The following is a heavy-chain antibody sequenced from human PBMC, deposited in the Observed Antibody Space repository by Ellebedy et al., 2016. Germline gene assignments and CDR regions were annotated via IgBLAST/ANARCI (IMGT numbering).Heavy chain of an antibody. CDR1: GDSVTGYY. D-gene: IGHD3-3*01. CDR3: ARYLPGLGVVVGFDS. V-gene: IGHV4-59*04. J-gene: IGHJ4*02. CDR2: VYYTGGT. Sequence: SETLSLTCTVSGDSVTGYYWSWIRQSPGKGLEWIGSVYYTGGTYYNPSLKSRVTISIDASNNQFSLRMTSVTAADTAIYYCARYLPGLGVVVGFDSWGQGVLVNVTS.